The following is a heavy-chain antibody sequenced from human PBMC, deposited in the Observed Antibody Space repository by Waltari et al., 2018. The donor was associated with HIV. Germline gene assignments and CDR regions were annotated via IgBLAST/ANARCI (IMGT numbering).Heavy chain of an antibody. Sequence: HVQLLQSGRGLVTSSQTLSITCAISGDSVSSDSAAWNWIRLSPSGRLEWLGRTYHRSKGFQLYAPSVRGRIRVDVDTSVNHFSLHLDSVTPDDTAVYYCARDSNGLDYWGQGTVVTVSS. CDR1: GDSVSSDSAA. D-gene: IGHD4-4*01. CDR3: ARDSNGLDY. J-gene: IGHJ4*02. V-gene: IGHV6-1*02. CDR2: TYHRSKGFQ.